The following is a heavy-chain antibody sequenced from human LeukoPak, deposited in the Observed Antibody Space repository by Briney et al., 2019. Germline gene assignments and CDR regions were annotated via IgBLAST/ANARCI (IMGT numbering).Heavy chain of an antibody. D-gene: IGHD6-19*01. J-gene: IGHJ4*02. CDR3: ARVSAGSGWYGPKDY. CDR2: ISSSGSTI. CDR1: GFTFSSYE. Sequence: GGSLRLSCAASGFTFSSYEMNWVRQAPGKGLEWVSYISSSGSTIYYADSVKGRFTISRDNAKNSLYLQMNSLRAEDTAVYYCARVSAGSGWYGPKDYWGQGTLVTVSS. V-gene: IGHV3-48*03.